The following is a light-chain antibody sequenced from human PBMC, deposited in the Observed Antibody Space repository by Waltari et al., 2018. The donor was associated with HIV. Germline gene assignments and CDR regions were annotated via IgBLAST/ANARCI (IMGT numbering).Light chain of an antibody. V-gene: IGLV2-11*01. CDR1: SSDAGDYKY. J-gene: IGLJ2*01. Sequence: QSALTQPRSVSGSPGQSVTISCTGTSSDAGDYKYVSWYQNHPGKAPKLITYDVTERPSGVPDRFSASNSCNTASLTISGLQAEDEADYFCCSHAGTSSFVIFGGGTKLTVL. CDR2: DVT. CDR3: CSHAGTSSFVI.